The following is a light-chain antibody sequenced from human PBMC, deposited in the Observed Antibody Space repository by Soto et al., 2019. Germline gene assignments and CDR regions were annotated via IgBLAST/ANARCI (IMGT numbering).Light chain of an antibody. J-gene: IGLJ2*01. CDR2: EVS. CDR1: SSDVGGYNY. Sequence: QSALTQPPSASGSPGQSVTISCTGTSSDVGGYNYVSWYQQHPGKAPKLMIYEVSKRPSGVPERFSGSKSGNTASLTVSGLQAEDEADYYCSSYAGSNIGVFGGGTQLTVL. CDR3: SSYAGSNIGV. V-gene: IGLV2-8*01.